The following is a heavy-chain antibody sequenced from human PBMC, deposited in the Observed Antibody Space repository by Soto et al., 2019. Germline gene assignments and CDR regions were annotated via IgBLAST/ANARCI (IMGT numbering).Heavy chain of an antibody. D-gene: IGHD3-22*01. V-gene: IGHV1-18*01. CDR2: ISTYNGNT. Sequence: QVQLVQSGAEVKKPGASVKVSCKASGYTFITYGVSWVRPAPGQGLDWLGWISTYNGNTRYAERLQGRVTMTTDTNTNTAYTELRNLRSDDTAVYYCARGPTDYYDNSANYFLDYWGQGNLVTVSS. CDR1: GYTFITYG. CDR3: ARGPTDYYDNSANYFLDY. J-gene: IGHJ4*02.